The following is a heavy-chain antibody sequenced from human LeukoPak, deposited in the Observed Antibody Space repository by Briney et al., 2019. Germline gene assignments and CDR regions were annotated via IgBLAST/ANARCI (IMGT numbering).Heavy chain of an antibody. J-gene: IGHJ4*02. CDR1: GGSIKSYY. CDR2: IYYSGST. CDR3: ARLGKAGVDY. V-gene: IGHV4-59*01. Sequence: SETLSLTCTVSGGSIKSYYWSWIRQPPGKGLEWIGNIYYSGSTNYNPSLRSRVTISIDTSKNQLSLKLRSVTAADTAVYYCARLGKAGVDYWGQGTLVTVSS. D-gene: IGHD1-26*01.